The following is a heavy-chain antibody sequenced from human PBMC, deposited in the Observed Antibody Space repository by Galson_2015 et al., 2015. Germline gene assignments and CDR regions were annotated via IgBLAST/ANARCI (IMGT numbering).Heavy chain of an antibody. V-gene: IGHV3-21*01. CDR2: ISSSSSYI. D-gene: IGHD2-2*01. CDR3: ARGARVRSVVVGPAAGGAHHDY. Sequence: SLRLSCAASGFTFSSYGMNWVRQAPGKGLEWVSSISSSSSYIYYADSVKGRFTISRDNAKSSLYLQMNSVRAEDTAVYYCARGARVRSVVVGPAAGGAHHDYWCQGTLVTVSS. J-gene: IGHJ4*02. CDR1: GFTFSSYG.